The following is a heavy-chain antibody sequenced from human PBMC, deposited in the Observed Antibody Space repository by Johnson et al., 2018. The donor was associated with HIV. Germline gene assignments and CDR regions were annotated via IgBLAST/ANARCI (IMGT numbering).Heavy chain of an antibody. J-gene: IGHJ3*02. CDR2: ISGSGQTT. CDR1: RFTFNDYA. V-gene: IGHV3-23*04. Sequence: VQLVESGGGLVRPGGSLRLSCAASRFTFNDYAMNWVRQAPGMGLEWVSTISGSGQTTYYADSVKGRFTISRDNSKNTLYLQMNSLRVEDTAVYYCTKGGGYSGRTGAFDIWGQGTMVTVSS. D-gene: IGHD5-12*01. CDR3: TKGGGYSGRTGAFDI.